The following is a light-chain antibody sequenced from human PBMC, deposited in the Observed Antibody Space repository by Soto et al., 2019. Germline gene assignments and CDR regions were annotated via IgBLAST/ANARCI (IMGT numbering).Light chain of an antibody. Sequence: QSALTQPASVSGSPGQSITISCTGTSSDVGSYNLVSWYQQHPGKAPKLMIYGVNKRPSGVSNRFSGSKSGNTASLTISGLQAEDEADNYCCSYAGISTFYVFGTGTKVTVL. V-gene: IGLV2-23*02. CDR1: SSDVGSYNL. CDR2: GVN. CDR3: CSYAGISTFYV. J-gene: IGLJ1*01.